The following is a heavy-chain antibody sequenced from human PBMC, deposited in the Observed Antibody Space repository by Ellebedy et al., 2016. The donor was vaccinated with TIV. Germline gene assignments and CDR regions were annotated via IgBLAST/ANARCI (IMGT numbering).Heavy chain of an antibody. CDR3: ARGAELLLLDY. D-gene: IGHD2-15*01. CDR1: GGTFSSYA. J-gene: IGHJ4*02. Sequence: SVKVSCXASGGTFSSYAISWVRQAPGQGLEWMGGIIPIFGTANYAQKFQGRVTITADKSTSTAYMELSSLRSEDTAVYYCARGAELLLLDYWGQGTLVTVSS. CDR2: IIPIFGTA. V-gene: IGHV1-69*06.